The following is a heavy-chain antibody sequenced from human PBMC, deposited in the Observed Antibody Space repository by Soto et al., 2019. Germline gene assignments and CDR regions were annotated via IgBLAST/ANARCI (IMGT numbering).Heavy chain of an antibody. V-gene: IGHV1-58*02. CDR2: IVVGSGNT. CDR1: GFTFTSSA. Sequence: SVKVSCKASGFTFTSSAMQWVRQARGQRLEWIGWIVVGSGNTNYAQKFQERVTITRDMSTSTAYMELSSLRSEDTAVYYCAAKSSSSWYPLDAFDIWGQGTMVTVSS. D-gene: IGHD6-13*01. CDR3: AAKSSSSWYPLDAFDI. J-gene: IGHJ3*02.